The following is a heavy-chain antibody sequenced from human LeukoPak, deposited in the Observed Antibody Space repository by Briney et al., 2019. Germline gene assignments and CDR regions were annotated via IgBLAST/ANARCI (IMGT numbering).Heavy chain of an antibody. D-gene: IGHD2-15*01. CDR2: ITDSGDGT. V-gene: IGHV3-23*01. J-gene: IGHJ4*02. CDR1: GFTFSSSA. Sequence: GGSLRLSCAASGFTFSSSAMSWVRQAPGKGLEWVSSITDSGDGTYYADSVKGRFAISRDDSKNTLYLQMNSLRAEDTAVYYCAKDSPVATRWGQGTLVTVSS. CDR3: AKDSPVATR.